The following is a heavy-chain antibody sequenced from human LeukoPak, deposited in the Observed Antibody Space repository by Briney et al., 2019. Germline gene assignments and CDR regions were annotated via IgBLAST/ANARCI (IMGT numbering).Heavy chain of an antibody. D-gene: IGHD5-12*01. J-gene: IGHJ4*02. Sequence: SETLSLTCAVYGGFFSGYYWSWNRQPPGKGLEWIGEINHSGSTNYNPSLKSRVTISVDTSKNQFSLKLSSVTAADTAVYYCARAPWLRYTFDYWGQGTLVTVSS. CDR3: ARAPWLRYTFDY. V-gene: IGHV4-34*01. CDR2: INHSGST. CDR1: GGFFSGYY.